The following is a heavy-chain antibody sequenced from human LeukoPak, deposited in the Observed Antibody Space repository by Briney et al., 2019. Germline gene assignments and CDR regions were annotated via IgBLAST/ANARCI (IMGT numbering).Heavy chain of an antibody. CDR1: GYTFTGYY. CDR2: INPNSGGT. D-gene: IGHD3-9*01. V-gene: IGHV1-2*02. CDR3: AREYYDILTGYPLDY. Sequence: ASVNVSCKASGYTFTGYYMHWVRQAPGQGLEWMGWINPNSGGTNYAQKFQGRVTMTRDTSISTAYMELSRLRSDDTAVYYCAREYYDILTGYPLDYWGQGTLVTVSS. J-gene: IGHJ4*02.